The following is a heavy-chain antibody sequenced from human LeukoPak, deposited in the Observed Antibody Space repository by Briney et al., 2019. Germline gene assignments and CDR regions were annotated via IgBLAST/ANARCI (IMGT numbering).Heavy chain of an antibody. Sequence: GGSLRLSCAASGFTFSNAWMSWVRQAPGKGLEWVGRIKSKTDGGTTDYAAPVKGRFTTSRDDSKNTLYLEMNSLETEDTAVYYCTTVREYYDSSGYYSNYYYYMDVWGKGTTVTVSS. CDR1: GFTFSNAW. CDR3: TTVREYYDSSGYYSNYYYYMDV. CDR2: IKSKTDGGTT. V-gene: IGHV3-15*01. J-gene: IGHJ6*03. D-gene: IGHD3-22*01.